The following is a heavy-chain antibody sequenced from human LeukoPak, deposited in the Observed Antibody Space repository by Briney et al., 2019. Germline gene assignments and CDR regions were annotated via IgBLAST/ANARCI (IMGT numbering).Heavy chain of an antibody. J-gene: IGHJ6*03. CDR3: ARDPYSGRYGDYYYYYMDV. CDR1: GFTFSSYS. Sequence: GGSLRLSCAASGFTFSSYSMNWVRQAPGKGLEWVSSISSSSSYIYCADSVKGRFTISRDNAKNSLYLQINSLRAEDTAVYYCARDPYSGRYGDYYYYYMDVWGKGATVTISS. V-gene: IGHV3-21*01. CDR2: ISSSSSYI. D-gene: IGHD1-26*01.